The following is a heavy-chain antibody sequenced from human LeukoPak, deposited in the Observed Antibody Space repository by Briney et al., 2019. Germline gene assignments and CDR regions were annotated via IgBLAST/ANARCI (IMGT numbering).Heavy chain of an antibody. V-gene: IGHV3-43*01. Sequence: GGSLRLSCAASGFTFEDYTMQWVRQAPGKGREWVSLINWDGSSTYYADSVKGRFAISRDNSKNSLYLQMNSLGTEDTALYYCAQGSSSWPSLFDYWGQGTLVTVSS. CDR1: GFTFEDYT. J-gene: IGHJ4*02. CDR2: INWDGSST. CDR3: AQGSSSWPSLFDY. D-gene: IGHD6-13*01.